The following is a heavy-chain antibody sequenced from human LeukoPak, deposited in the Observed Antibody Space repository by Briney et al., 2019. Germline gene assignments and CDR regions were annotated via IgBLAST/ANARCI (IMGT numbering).Heavy chain of an antibody. Sequence: ASVKVSCKASGYTFTSYAMNWVRQAPGQGLGWMGIINPSGGSTSYAQKFQGRVTMTRDTSTSTVYMELSSLRSEDTAVYYCARDPQYCSSTSCYAAFDIWGQGTMVTVSS. CDR2: INPSGGST. CDR1: GYTFTSYA. D-gene: IGHD2-2*01. CDR3: ARDPQYCSSTSCYAAFDI. J-gene: IGHJ3*02. V-gene: IGHV1-46*01.